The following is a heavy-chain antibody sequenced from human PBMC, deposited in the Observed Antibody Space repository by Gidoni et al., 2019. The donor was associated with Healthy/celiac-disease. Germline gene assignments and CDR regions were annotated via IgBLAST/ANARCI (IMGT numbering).Heavy chain of an antibody. D-gene: IGHD3-22*01. Sequence: EVQLLESGGGLVQPGGSLRLSCAASGFPFSSYAIGWVRQAPGKGMVWVSAMSGSGGSTYYADSVKGRFTISRDNSKNTLYLQMNSLRAEDTAVYYCAKDQDRITMIVVFFDAFDIWGQGTMVTVSS. J-gene: IGHJ3*02. CDR1: GFPFSSYA. CDR2: MSGSGGST. V-gene: IGHV3-23*01. CDR3: AKDQDRITMIVVFFDAFDI.